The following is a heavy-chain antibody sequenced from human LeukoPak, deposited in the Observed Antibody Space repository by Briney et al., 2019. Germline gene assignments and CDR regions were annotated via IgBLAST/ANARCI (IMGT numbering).Heavy chain of an antibody. J-gene: IGHJ4*02. CDR1: GGSISSYY. CDR3: AGQNVPTPHDY. Sequence: SETLSLTCTVSGGSISSYYWSWIRQPPGKGLEWIGYIYYSGTTFYNPSLKSRVTISLDRSKNQFSLNLTSITAADTAVYYCAGQNVPTPHDYWGQGTQVTVSS. D-gene: IGHD2-2*01. V-gene: IGHV4-59*12. CDR2: IYYSGTT.